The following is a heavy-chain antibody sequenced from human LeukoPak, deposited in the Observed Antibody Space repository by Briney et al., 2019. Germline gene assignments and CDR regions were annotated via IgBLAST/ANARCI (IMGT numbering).Heavy chain of an antibody. CDR1: GFTLTNHG. CDR2: ITGTGGR. CDR3: AKDYCRDGNCPFPFLDS. Sequence: GGSLRLSCAVSGFTLTNHGVSWVRQAPGKGLEWVSIITGTGGRYYGDSVKGRFILSRDNSKNTVYMQMRSLRAEDTATYYCAKDYCRDGNCPFPFLDSWGQGTLVTVSS. V-gene: IGHV3-23*01. J-gene: IGHJ4*02. D-gene: IGHD2-15*01.